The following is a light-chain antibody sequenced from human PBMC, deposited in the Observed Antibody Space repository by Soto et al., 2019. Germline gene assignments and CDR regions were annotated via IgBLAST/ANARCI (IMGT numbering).Light chain of an antibody. CDR1: QSVSSN. J-gene: IGKJ4*01. Sequence: EIVMTQSPATLSVSPGERATLSCRASQSVSSNLAWYQQKPGQAPRLLIYGASTRATGIPASFSGSGSGTEFPLTISSLQSEDFAVYYCQQYNNWAPLTFGGGTKVEIK. V-gene: IGKV3-15*01. CDR2: GAS. CDR3: QQYNNWAPLT.